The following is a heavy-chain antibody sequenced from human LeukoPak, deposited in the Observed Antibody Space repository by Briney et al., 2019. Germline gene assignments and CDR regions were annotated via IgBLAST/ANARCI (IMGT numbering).Heavy chain of an antibody. V-gene: IGHV3-66*01. CDR1: GFTVSSNY. J-gene: IGHJ3*01. CDR3: ARDRYYYDSSGYYGAFDF. D-gene: IGHD3-22*01. CDR2: IYSGGST. Sequence: RGSLRLSCAASGFTVSSNYMSWVRQAPGKGLEWVSVIYSGGSTYYADSVKGRFTISRDNSKNTLYLQMNSLRAEDTAVYYCARDRYYYDSSGYYGAFDFWGQGTMVTVSS.